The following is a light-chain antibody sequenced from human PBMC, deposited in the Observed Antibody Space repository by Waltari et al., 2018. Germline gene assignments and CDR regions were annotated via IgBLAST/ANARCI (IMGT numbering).Light chain of an antibody. CDR3: QQYGSSVLYT. J-gene: IGKJ2*01. V-gene: IGKV3-20*01. CDR2: GAS. Sequence: VLTQSPGTLSSSPGERATPSCRASQSLTKRYLAWYQQKPGPAPRLLIYGASSRAAGIPDRFSGSGSGTDFTLTISRLEPEDFAVYYCQQYGSSVLYTFGQGTKLEIK. CDR1: QSLTKRY.